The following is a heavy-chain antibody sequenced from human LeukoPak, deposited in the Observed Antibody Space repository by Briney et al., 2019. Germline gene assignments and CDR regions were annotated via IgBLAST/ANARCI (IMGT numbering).Heavy chain of an antibody. Sequence: SGTLSLTCTVSGGSISSYYWSWLRQPAGKGLEWIGRIYTSGSTNYNPSLKSRVTMSVDTSKNQFSLKLSSVTAADTAVYYCARDEYYYDSSGYYTYYFDYWGQGTLVTVSS. J-gene: IGHJ4*02. CDR2: IYTSGST. CDR3: ARDEYYYDSSGYYTYYFDY. V-gene: IGHV4-4*07. CDR1: GGSISSYY. D-gene: IGHD3-22*01.